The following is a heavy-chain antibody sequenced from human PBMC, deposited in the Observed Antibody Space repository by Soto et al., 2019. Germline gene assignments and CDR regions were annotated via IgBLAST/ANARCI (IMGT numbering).Heavy chain of an antibody. Sequence: GGSLRLSCAASGFTFSNAWMNWVRQAPGKGLEWVGRIKSKTDGGTTDYAAPVKGRFTISRDDSKNTLYLQMNSLKTEDTAVYYCTAWPAVAGLGYNWFDPWGQGTLVTVSS. CDR1: GFTFSNAW. J-gene: IGHJ5*02. D-gene: IGHD6-19*01. V-gene: IGHV3-15*07. CDR2: IKSKTDGGTT. CDR3: TAWPAVAGLGYNWFDP.